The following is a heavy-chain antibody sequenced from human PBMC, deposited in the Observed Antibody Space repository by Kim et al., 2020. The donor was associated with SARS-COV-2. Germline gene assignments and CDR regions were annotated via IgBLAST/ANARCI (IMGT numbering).Heavy chain of an antibody. CDR3: ARGLQQQQTGSLRFSWLDP. J-gene: IGHJ5*02. CDR1: GYTFTGYY. V-gene: IGHV1-2*02. CDR2: INPNSGGT. D-gene: IGHD6-13*01. Sequence: ASVKVSCKASGYTFTGYYMHWVRQAPGQGLEWMGWINPNSGGTNYAQKFQGRVTMTRDTSISTAYMELSRLRSDDTAVYYCARGLQQQQTGSLRFSWLDPWGQGTLVTVSS.